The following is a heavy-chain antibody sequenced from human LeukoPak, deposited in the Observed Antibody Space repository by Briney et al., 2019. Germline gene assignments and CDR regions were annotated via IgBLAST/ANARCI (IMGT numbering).Heavy chain of an antibody. CDR2: INPNSGDA. CDR3: TRGSACSGGNCYSD. CDR1: GYTFTGYY. Sequence: ASVKVSCKASGYTFTGYYIHWVRQAPGQGLEWMGRINPNSGDANYAQKFQGRVTMTRDTSISTAYMELSRLRSADTAVYYCTRGSACSGGNCYSDWGQGTLVTVSS. D-gene: IGHD2-15*01. V-gene: IGHV1-2*06. J-gene: IGHJ4*02.